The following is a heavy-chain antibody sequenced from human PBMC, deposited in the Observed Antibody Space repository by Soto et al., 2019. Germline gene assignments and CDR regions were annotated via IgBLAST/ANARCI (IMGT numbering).Heavy chain of an antibody. CDR1: GFTFSGYA. V-gene: IGHV3-30*04. D-gene: IGHD6-6*01. CDR3: ARQGGSSGIWYFDY. J-gene: IGHJ4*02. CDR2: TSYDENFK. Sequence: ESGGGVVQPGRSLRLSCAASGFTFSGYAMHWVRQAPGKGLEWVAATSYDENFKYYADSVKGRFTISRDNSKNTLFLQMNSLRTEDTAMYYCARQGGSSGIWYFDYWGQGSLVTVSS.